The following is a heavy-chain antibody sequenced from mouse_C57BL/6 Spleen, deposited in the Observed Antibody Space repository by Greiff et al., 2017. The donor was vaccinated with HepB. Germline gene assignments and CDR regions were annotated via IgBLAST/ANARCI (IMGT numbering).Heavy chain of an antibody. J-gene: IGHJ4*01. Sequence: QVQLKQPGAELVKPGASVKLSCKASGYTFTSYWMHWVKQRPGQGLEWIGMIHPNSGSTNYNEKFKSKATLTVDKSSSTAYMQLSSLTSEDSAVYYCARSEAIAMDYWGQGTSVTVSS. CDR2: IHPNSGST. V-gene: IGHV1-64*01. CDR3: ARSEAIAMDY. CDR1: GYTFTSYW.